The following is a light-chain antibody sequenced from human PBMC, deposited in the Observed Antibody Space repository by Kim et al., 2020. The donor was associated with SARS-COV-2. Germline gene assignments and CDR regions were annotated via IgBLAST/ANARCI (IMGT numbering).Light chain of an antibody. CDR1: SSDVGGYNY. CDR2: DVF. Sequence: QSALTQPASVSGSPGQSVTISCTGTSSDVGGYNYVSWYQQYPGKAPKLMIYDVFKRSSGVSNRFSGSKSGNTASLTITGLQAEDEADYYCTSYRSSGYVFETRTKVTVL. CDR3: TSYRSSGYV. J-gene: IGLJ1*01. V-gene: IGLV2-14*03.